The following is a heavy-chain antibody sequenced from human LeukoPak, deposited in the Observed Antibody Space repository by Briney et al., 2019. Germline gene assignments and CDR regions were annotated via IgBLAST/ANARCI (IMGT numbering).Heavy chain of an antibody. Sequence: ASVKVSCKVSGYTLTELSMHWVRQAPGKGHEWMGGFDPEDGETIYAQKFQGRVTMTEDTSTDTAYMELSSLRSEDTAVYYCATRGYSYGSPFDYWGQGTLVTVSS. CDR1: GYTLTELS. J-gene: IGHJ4*02. CDR2: FDPEDGET. V-gene: IGHV1-24*01. D-gene: IGHD5-18*01. CDR3: ATRGYSYGSPFDY.